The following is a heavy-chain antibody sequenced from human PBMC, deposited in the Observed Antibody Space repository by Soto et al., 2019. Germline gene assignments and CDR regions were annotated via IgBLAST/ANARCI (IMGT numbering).Heavy chain of an antibody. CDR1: GFTFSIYT. Sequence: RGALVLSCAASGFTFSIYTMNWVGQAPGNGLDLLSCISSSSSTIYYADSVKGRFTISRDNAENSLYLQMNSLRDEDTAAYYCARPSGYYDTSGYYGTFYYYGMDVWGQGTTVTVSS. CDR2: ISSSSSTI. V-gene: IGHV3-48*02. CDR3: ARPSGYYDTSGYYGTFYYYGMDV. D-gene: IGHD3-22*01. J-gene: IGHJ6*02.